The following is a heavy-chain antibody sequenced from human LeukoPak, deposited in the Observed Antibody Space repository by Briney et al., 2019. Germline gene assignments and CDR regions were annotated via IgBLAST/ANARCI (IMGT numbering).Heavy chain of an antibody. V-gene: IGHV3-15*01. CDR2: IKSKTDGWTT. CDR3: TSDTVDTTLGIDY. Sequence: GGSLRLSCAASGFTFSNAWMRWVRQAPGKGLEWVGRIKSKTDGWTTDYAAPVKGRFTISRDDSKNTLYLQMNSLKTEDTAVYYCTSDTVDTTLGIDYWGQGTLVTVSS. CDR1: GFTFSNAW. D-gene: IGHD5-18*01. J-gene: IGHJ4*02.